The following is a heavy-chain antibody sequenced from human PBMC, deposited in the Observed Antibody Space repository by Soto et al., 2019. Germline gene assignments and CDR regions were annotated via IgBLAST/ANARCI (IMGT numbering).Heavy chain of an antibody. CDR2: ISDYNGDT. CDR1: GYTFTNYA. Sequence: ATVKVSCKASGYTFTNYAISWVRQAPGQGLEWIGWISDYNGDTDYAQNLQGRVTMTTDTSTSTAYMELRSLRSDDTAVYYCARLLRGYCSSTRCYPLEYFDYWGQGTLVTVSS. V-gene: IGHV1-18*01. CDR3: ARLLRGYCSSTRCYPLEYFDY. J-gene: IGHJ4*02. D-gene: IGHD2-2*01.